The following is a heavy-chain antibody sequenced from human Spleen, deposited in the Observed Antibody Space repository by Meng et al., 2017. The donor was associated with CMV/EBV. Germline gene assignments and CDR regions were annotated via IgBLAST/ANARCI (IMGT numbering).Heavy chain of an antibody. J-gene: IGHJ5*02. V-gene: IGHV1-18*01. CDR3: ATVGVSLYPDTPIANSGRGSSDH. CDR2: ISAYNGNT. D-gene: IGHD1-7*01. CDR1: YG. Sequence: YGISWVRQAPGQGLEWMGWISAYNGNTNYAQKLQGRVTITRDTSISTVYMEMSSLRFEDTAVYYCATVGVSLYPDTPIANSGRGSSDHWGQGTLVTVSS.